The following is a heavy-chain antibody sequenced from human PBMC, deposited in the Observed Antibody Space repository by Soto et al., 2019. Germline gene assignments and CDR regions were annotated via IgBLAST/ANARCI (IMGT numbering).Heavy chain of an antibody. CDR2: ISGSGTGT. D-gene: IGHD2-21*01. V-gene: IGHV3-23*01. J-gene: IGHJ4*02. Sequence: VGSLRLSCAASGFTFSSYALSWVRQAPGKGLEWVSAISGSGTGTYHADSVKGRFTISRDNTKNSLYLQMNSLRAEDTAVYYCARDTWDGYSVLDYWGQGTLVRVSS. CDR3: ARDTWDGYSVLDY. CDR1: GFTFSSYA.